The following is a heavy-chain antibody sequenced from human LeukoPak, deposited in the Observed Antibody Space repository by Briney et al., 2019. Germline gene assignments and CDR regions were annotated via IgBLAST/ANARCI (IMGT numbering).Heavy chain of an antibody. J-gene: IGHJ4*02. CDR2: IYHSGST. Sequence: SETLSLTCTVSGYSISSGYYWGWIRQPPGKGLEWIGSIYHSGSTYYNPSLKSRDTISVDTSKNQFSLKLSSVTAADTAVYYCPRDTGNKYYDFCSGYYTRPFDYWGQGTLVTVSS. CDR1: GYSISSGYY. V-gene: IGHV4-38-2*02. D-gene: IGHD3-3*01. CDR3: PRDTGNKYYDFCSGYYTRPFDY.